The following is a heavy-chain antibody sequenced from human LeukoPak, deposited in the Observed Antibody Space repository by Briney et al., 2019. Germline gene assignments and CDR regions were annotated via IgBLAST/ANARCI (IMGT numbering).Heavy chain of an antibody. CDR2: ISSSGSTI. D-gene: IGHD2-2*01. J-gene: IGHJ4*02. CDR1: GFTFSDYY. Sequence: GGSLRLSCAASGFTFSDYYMSWIRQAPGKGLEWVSYISSSGSTIYYADSVKGRFTISRDNAKNSLYLQVNSLRAEDTAVYYCARAAVVVPAAISYWGQGTLVTVSS. CDR3: ARAAVVVPAAISY. V-gene: IGHV3-11*04.